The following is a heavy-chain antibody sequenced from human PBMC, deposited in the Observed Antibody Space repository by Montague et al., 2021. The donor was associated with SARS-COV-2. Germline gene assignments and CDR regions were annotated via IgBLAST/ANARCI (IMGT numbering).Heavy chain of an antibody. CDR2: IDPAGGAT. CDR3: ASSSFFAY. D-gene: IGHD2-2*01. Sequence: SLSLSWAASGFTFSKFGMNWVRQAPGKGLEWVSTIDPAGGATYYADSVRGRFAISRDNSKNILSLQMDSLTADDTAVYYCASSSFFAYWGQGTLITVSS. V-gene: IGHV3-23*01. J-gene: IGHJ4*02. CDR1: GFTFSKFG.